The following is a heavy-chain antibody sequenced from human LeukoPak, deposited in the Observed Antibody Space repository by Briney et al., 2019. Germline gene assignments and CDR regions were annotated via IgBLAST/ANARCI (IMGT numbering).Heavy chain of an antibody. J-gene: IGHJ6*03. CDR1: GFTFSDYY. V-gene: IGHV3-53*01. CDR2: TYSGGST. Sequence: GGSLRLSCAASGFTFSDYYMSWVRQAPGKGLEWVAGTYSGGSTYYADSVKGRFTISRDNSMNTLYLQMNSLRAEDTAVYYCARALGIATAGPYYMDVWGKGTTVTVSS. D-gene: IGHD6-13*01. CDR3: ARALGIATAGPYYMDV.